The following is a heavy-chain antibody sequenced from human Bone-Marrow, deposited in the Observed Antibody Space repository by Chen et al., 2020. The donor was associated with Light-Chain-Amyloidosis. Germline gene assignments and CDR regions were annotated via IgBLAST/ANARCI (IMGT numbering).Heavy chain of an antibody. CDR1: GGPFTTYA. Sequence: QVQLVQSGAEVTNPGSSLKVSCKASGGPFTTYAISWMRQATGQGLEWMGGIIPIFGKANYAQKVQGRVTITADESTRTVYMELSRMRSEDTAVYYCARGPGTTDYYYFYWGQGTLVTVSS. V-gene: IGHV1-69*01. CDR2: IIPIFGKA. CDR3: ARGPGTTDYYYFY. D-gene: IGHD3-22*01. J-gene: IGHJ4*02.